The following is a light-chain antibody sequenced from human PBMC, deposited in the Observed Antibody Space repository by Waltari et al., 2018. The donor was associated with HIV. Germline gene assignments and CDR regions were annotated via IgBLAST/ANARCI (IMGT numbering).Light chain of an antibody. CDR1: SSDVGGYNY. CDR3: SSYTSSSTPV. J-gene: IGLJ2*01. CDR2: EVS. Sequence: QSALTQPASVSGSPGQSITLSCTGTSSDVGGYNYVSWYQQHPGKAPKLMIYEVSNRPSGVSNRFSGSKSGNTASLTISGLQAEDEADYYCSSYTSSSTPVFGGGTKLTVL. V-gene: IGLV2-14*01.